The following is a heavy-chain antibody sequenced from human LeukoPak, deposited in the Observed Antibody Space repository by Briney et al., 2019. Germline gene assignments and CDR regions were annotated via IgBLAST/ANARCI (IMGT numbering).Heavy chain of an antibody. CDR2: INPSGGST. Sequence: GASVKVSCKASGHTFTSYHMHWVRQAPGQGLEWMGIINPSGGSTSYAQKFQGRVTMARDTSTSTVYMELSSLRSEDTAVYYCARPIAAAGLFDYWGQGTLVTVSS. CDR1: GHTFTSYH. CDR3: ARPIAAAGLFDY. J-gene: IGHJ4*02. V-gene: IGHV1-46*01. D-gene: IGHD6-13*01.